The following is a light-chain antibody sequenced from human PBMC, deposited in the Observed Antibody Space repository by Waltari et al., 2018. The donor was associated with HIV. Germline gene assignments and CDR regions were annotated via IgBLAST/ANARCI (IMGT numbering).Light chain of an antibody. CDR3: MQALQTPFT. J-gene: IGKJ2*01. V-gene: IGKV2-28*01. CDR2: LGS. Sequence: DIVMTQSPLSLPVTPGEPASISCTSSQTLLHSNGDNYLEWYLQKPGQSPHLLIFLGSNRASGVPDRFSGSGSGTAFTLRISRVEAEDVGVYYCMQALQTPFTFGQGTRLDIK. CDR1: QTLLHSNGDNY.